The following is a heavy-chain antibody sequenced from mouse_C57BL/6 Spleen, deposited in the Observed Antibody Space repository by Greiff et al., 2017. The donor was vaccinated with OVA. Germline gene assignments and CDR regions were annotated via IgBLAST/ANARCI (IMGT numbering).Heavy chain of an antibody. V-gene: IGHV1-69*01. CDR1: GYTFTSYW. Sequence: QVQLQQSGAELVMPGASVKLSCKASGYTFTSYWMHWVKQRPGQGLEWIGEIDPSDSYTNYNQKFKGKSTLTVDKSSSTAYMQLSSLTSEDSAAYYCARSGNYFDYWGQGTTLTVSS. CDR2: IDPSDSYT. J-gene: IGHJ2*01. D-gene: IGHD1-1*01. CDR3: ARSGNYFDY.